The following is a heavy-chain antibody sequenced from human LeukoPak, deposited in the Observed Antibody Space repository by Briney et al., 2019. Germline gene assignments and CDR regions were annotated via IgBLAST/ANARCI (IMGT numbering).Heavy chain of an antibody. V-gene: IGHV1-24*01. CDR2: FDPEDGET. CDR1: GYTLTELC. CDR3: ATAIAVAGPFDY. J-gene: IGHJ4*02. Sequence: ASVKVSCKVSGYTLTELCMHWVRQAPGKGLGWMGGFDPEDGETIYAQKFQGTVTMTEDTSTDTAYMELSSLRSEATAVYYCATAIAVAGPFDYWGQGTLVTVSS. D-gene: IGHD6-19*01.